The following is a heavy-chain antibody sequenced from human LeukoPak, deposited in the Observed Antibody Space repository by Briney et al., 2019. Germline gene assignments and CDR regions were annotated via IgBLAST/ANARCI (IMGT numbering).Heavy chain of an antibody. V-gene: IGHV3-21*01. CDR2: ITSSSSYI. Sequence: PGGSLRLSCAASGFTFSSYNMNWVRQAPGKGLEWVSSITSSSSYIYYADSVKGRFTISRDNAKNSLYLQMNSLRAEDTAVYYCARDLWRLLPDYWGQGTLVTVSS. CDR1: GFTFSSYN. CDR3: ARDLWRLLPDY. D-gene: IGHD2-15*01. J-gene: IGHJ4*02.